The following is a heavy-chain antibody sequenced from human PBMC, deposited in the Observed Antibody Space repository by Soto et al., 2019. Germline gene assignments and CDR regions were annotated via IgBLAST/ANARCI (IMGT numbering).Heavy chain of an antibody. CDR2: INHSGIT. J-gene: IGHJ5*02. V-gene: IGHV4-34*01. Sequence: SETLSLTGAVYGGSFSGYYCSWIRQPPWKGLEWIGEINHSGITNYNPSLKSRVTISVDTSKNQFSLKLSSMTAADTASYYCARWEMPTVTTNKWFDPSGQRTLVAVSS. CDR1: GGSFSGYY. D-gene: IGHD4-4*01. CDR3: ARWEMPTVTTNKWFDP.